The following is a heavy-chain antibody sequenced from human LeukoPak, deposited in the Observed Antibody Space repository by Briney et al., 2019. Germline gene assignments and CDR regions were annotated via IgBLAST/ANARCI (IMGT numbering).Heavy chain of an antibody. J-gene: IGHJ4*02. D-gene: IGHD2-2*01. CDR1: GFTFSVYG. CDR3: ARDSAMVTLSFDY. V-gene: IGHV3-48*02. CDR2: ISGGSSTI. Sequence: GGSLRVSCAASGFTFSVYGMDWVRKAPGKGLDWVSYISGGSSTIYHADSVKGRFTISRDNAKNSLYLQMNSLRDEDTAVYYCARDSAMVTLSFDYWGQGTLVTVSS.